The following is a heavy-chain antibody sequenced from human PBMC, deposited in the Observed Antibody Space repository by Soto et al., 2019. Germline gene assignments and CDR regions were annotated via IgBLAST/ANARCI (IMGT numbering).Heavy chain of an antibody. CDR2: IYHSGST. CDR1: GYSISSGYY. D-gene: IGHD3-10*01. CDR3: AGVITMVRGTNWFDP. Sequence: SETLSLTCAVSGYSISSGYYWGWIRQPPGKGLEWIGSIYHSGSTYYNPSLKSRVTISVDTSKNQFSLKLSSVTAADTAVYYCAGVITMVRGTNWFDPWGQGTLVTVSS. J-gene: IGHJ5*02. V-gene: IGHV4-38-2*01.